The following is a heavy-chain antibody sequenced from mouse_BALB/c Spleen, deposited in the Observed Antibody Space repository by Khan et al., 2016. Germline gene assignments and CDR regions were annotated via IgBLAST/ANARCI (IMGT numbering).Heavy chain of an antibody. CDR1: GYTFTNYG. J-gene: IGHJ3*01. CDR3: AEDYYGSNWFAY. Sequence: QIQLVQSGPDLKKPGETVKISCKASGYTFTNYGMNWVKQAPGKGLKWMGWINTTTGEPTYAEEFKGRFAFSLETSATTAYLQINNLKNEDTATYFCAEDYYGSNWFAYWGQGTLVTVSA. CDR2: INTTTGEP. D-gene: IGHD1-1*01. V-gene: IGHV9-3*02.